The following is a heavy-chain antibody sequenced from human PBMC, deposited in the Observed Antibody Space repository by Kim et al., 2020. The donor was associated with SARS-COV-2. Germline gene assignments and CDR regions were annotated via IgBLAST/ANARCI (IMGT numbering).Heavy chain of an antibody. V-gene: IGHV3-30*03. Sequence: GGSLRLSCAASGFTFSTYAMHWVRQASGKGLEWVALISCDGSNQDYADSAKGRFTITRANAKTKKDPYMDSMRAEDKDVDYCARDVLRGVTFPYYGLDV. CDR3: ARDVLRGVTFPYYGLDV. D-gene: IGHD3-10*01. CDR2: ISCDGSNQ. CDR1: GFTFSTYA. J-gene: IGHJ6*01.